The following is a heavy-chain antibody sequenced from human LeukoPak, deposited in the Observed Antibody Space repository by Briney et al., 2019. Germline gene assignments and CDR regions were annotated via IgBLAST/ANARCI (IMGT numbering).Heavy chain of an antibody. D-gene: IGHD3-22*01. CDR3: ARHSPQTHDSSGYYYFDY. V-gene: IGHV4-39*01. CDR2: IYYSGST. Sequence: SETLSLTCTVSGGSISSSSYYWGWIRQPPGKGPEWIGSIYYSGSTYYNPSLKSRVTISVDTSKNQFSLKLSSVTAADTAVYYCARHSPQTHDSSGYYYFDYWGQGTLVTVSS. J-gene: IGHJ4*02. CDR1: GGSISSSSYY.